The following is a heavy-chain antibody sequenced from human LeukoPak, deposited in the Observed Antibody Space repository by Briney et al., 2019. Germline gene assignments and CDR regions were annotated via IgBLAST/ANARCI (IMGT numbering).Heavy chain of an antibody. CDR3: AKLLGYCSGGSCHGAFDI. Sequence: GGSLRLSCAASGFTFSSYAMSWVRQAPGKGLEWVSAISGSGGSTYYADSVKGRFTISRDNSKNTLYLQMNSLRAEDTAVYYCAKLLGYCSGGSCHGAFDIWGQGTMVTVSS. D-gene: IGHD2-15*01. CDR1: GFTFSSYA. J-gene: IGHJ3*02. V-gene: IGHV3-23*01. CDR2: ISGSGGST.